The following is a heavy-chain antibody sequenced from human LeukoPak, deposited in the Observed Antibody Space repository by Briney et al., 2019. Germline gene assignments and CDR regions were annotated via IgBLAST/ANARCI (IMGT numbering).Heavy chain of an antibody. CDR2: IYYSGST. Sequence: SETLSLTCTVSGGSISSSSYYWGWIRQPPGKGLEWIGSIYYSGSTYYNPSLKSRVTISVDTSENQFSLKLSSVTAADTAVYYCARREQWLVVGFDYWGQGTQVTVSS. V-gene: IGHV4-39*01. J-gene: IGHJ4*02. CDR3: ARREQWLVVGFDY. CDR1: GGSISSSSYY. D-gene: IGHD6-19*01.